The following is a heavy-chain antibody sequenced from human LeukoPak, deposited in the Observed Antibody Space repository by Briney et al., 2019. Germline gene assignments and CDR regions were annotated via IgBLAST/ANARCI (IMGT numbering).Heavy chain of an antibody. D-gene: IGHD2-15*01. CDR3: ARDRGYCSGGSCYRSNWFDP. V-gene: IGHV3-30-3*01. CDR2: ISYDGSNK. Sequence: GGSLRLSCAASGFTFSGYAMHWVRQAPGKGLEWVAVISYDGSNKYYADSVKGRFTISRDNSKNTLYLQMNSLRAEDTAVYYCARDRGYCSGGSCYRSNWFDPWGQGTLVTVSS. CDR1: GFTFSGYA. J-gene: IGHJ5*02.